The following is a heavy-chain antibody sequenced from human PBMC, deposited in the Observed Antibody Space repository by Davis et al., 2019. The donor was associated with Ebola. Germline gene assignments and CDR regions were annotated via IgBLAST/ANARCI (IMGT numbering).Heavy chain of an antibody. Sequence: SETLSLTCAVYGGSFSSYYWTWIRQPPAKELEWIGEINHSGSTNYKPSLTSRVTISVDTSKNQFSLKLSYVTAADTAVYYCARGRYFDWLLLAPYYYYGMDVWGQGATVTVSS. CDR2: INHSGST. V-gene: IGHV4-34*01. CDR1: GGSFSSYY. D-gene: IGHD3-9*01. J-gene: IGHJ6*02. CDR3: ARGRYFDWLLLAPYYYYGMDV.